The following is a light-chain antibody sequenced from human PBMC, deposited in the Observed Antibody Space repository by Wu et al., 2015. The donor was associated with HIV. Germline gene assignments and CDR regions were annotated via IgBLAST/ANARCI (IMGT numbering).Light chain of an antibody. CDR1: QSISNW. CDR3: QQYNSYPFT. CDR2: KAS. J-gene: IGKJ3*01. Sequence: DIQLTQSPLTLSASVGDRVTITCRASQSISNWLAWYQQKPGKAPKLLIYKASTLESGVPSRFSGSGSGTEFTLTISSLQPDDFANYYCQQYNSYPFTFGPGTKVEIK. V-gene: IGKV1-5*03.